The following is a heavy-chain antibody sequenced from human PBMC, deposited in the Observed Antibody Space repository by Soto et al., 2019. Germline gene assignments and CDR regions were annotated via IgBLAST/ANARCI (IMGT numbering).Heavy chain of an antibody. D-gene: IGHD3-22*01. CDR2: INPIFGTA. V-gene: IGHV1-69*13. CDR1: GGTFSSYA. Sequence: ASVKVSCKASGGTFSSYAISWVRQAPGQGLEWMGGINPIFGTANYAQKFQGRVTITADESTSTAYMVLSSLISEDTAVYYCASPGDIRPDYYDSSGYYAFDILGQGTMVTVSS. J-gene: IGHJ3*02. CDR3: ASPGDIRPDYYDSSGYYAFDI.